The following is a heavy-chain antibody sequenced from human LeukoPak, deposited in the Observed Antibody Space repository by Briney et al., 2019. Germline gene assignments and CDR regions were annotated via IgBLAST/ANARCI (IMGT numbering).Heavy chain of an antibody. J-gene: IGHJ6*02. V-gene: IGHV4-59*08. D-gene: IGHD6-13*01. Sequence: SETLSLTCTVSGGSISSYYWSWIRQPPGKGLEWIGYIYYSGSTNYNPSLKSRVTISVDTSKNQFSLKLSSVTAADTAVYYCARLGPLGGSSWYYYYYYGMDVWGQGTTVTVSS. CDR3: ARLGPLGGSSWYYYYYYGMDV. CDR2: IYYSGST. CDR1: GGSISSYY.